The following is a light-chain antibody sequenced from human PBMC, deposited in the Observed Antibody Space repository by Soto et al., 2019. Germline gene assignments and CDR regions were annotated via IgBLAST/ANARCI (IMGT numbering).Light chain of an antibody. J-gene: IGLJ1*01. CDR3: SAYTVSRTYV. CDR2: EVR. Sequence: QSALTQPASVSGSPGQSITISCTGTSSDVGAYNYVSWYQQYPGKAPKVIIFEVRKRPSGVSNRFSGSKSGDTASLTISGLQAEDEADYYCSAYTVSRTYVFGTGTKLTVL. CDR1: SSDVGAYNY. V-gene: IGLV2-14*01.